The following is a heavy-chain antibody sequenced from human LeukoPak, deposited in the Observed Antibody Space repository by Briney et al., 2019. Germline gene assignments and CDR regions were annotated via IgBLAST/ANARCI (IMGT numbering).Heavy chain of an antibody. D-gene: IGHD1-26*01. V-gene: IGHV4-4*09. J-gene: IGHJ4*02. CDR2: IYTIGST. CDR3: ARHNKWELLNFDY. CDR1: GGSISIYY. Sequence: PSETLSLTCTVSGGSISIYYWSWVRQPPGKGLEWIGYIYTIGSTNYNPSLKRRVTISVETSKNRFSLKLSSVTAADTAVYYCARHNKWELLNFDYWGQGTLVTVSS.